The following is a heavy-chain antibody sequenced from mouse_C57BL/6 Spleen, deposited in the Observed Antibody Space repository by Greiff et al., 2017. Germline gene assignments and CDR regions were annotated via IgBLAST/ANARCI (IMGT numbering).Heavy chain of an antibody. J-gene: IGHJ1*03. CDR1: GYTFTDYE. V-gene: IGHV1-15*01. CDR2: IDPETGGT. Sequence: QVQLQQSGAELVRPGASVTLSCKASGYTFTDYEMHWVKQTPVHGLEWIGAIDPETGGTAYNQKFKGKAILTADKSSSTAYMELRSLTSEDSAVYYCSPYYYGSSLWYFDVWGTGTTVTVSS. D-gene: IGHD1-1*01. CDR3: SPYYYGSSLWYFDV.